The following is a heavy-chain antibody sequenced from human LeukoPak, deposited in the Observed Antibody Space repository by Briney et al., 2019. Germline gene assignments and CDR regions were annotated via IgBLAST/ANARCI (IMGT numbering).Heavy chain of an antibody. J-gene: IGHJ6*03. V-gene: IGHV4-34*01. CDR3: ARRDYYYYYYMDV. Sequence: PSETLSLTCAVYGGSFSGYYWSWIRQSPEKGLEWIGEINHSGSTNYNPSLKSRVTISVDTSKNQFSLKLSSVTAADTAVYYCARRDYYYYYYMDVWGKGTTVTVSS. CDR1: GGSFSGYY. CDR2: INHSGST.